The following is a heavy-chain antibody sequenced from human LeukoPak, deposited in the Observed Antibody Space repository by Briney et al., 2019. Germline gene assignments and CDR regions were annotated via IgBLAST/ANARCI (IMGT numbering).Heavy chain of an antibody. CDR1: GFDITAYT. Sequence: GGSLRLSCSGSGFDITAYTVTWVRQVPGKSLEWVSSISRSGSYIHYAPPIRGRFTIYRDNAKRSVYLQMNSLRVDDTALYYCARDPDSRGTEPPFFDHWGRGTLVTVSS. V-gene: IGHV3-21*01. CDR3: ARDPDSRGTEPPFFDH. D-gene: IGHD3-22*01. J-gene: IGHJ4*02. CDR2: ISRSGSYI.